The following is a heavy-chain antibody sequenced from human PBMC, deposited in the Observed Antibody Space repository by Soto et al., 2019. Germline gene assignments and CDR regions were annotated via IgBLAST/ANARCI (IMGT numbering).Heavy chain of an antibody. V-gene: IGHV4-39*01. D-gene: IGHD3-16*01. CDR1: GDSISSATYY. CDR2: VHSGGST. CDR3: ARHVPLPHTWVPHYFDS. J-gene: IGHJ4*02. Sequence: SETLSLTCVVSGDSISSATYYWAWIRQPPGKGLEWIGNVHSGGSTYYNPSLKSRLTVSVDTAKNQFSLRLYSVTAADTAVYYCARHVPLPHTWVPHYFDSWGPGTLVTVSS.